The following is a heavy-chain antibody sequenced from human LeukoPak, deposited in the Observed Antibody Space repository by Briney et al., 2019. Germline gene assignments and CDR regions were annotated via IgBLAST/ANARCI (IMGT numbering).Heavy chain of an antibody. J-gene: IGHJ6*03. CDR1: GGSICSTSCY. Sequence: SETLSLTCTVSGGSICSTSCYWGWIRQPPGKGLEWIGSIYHSGSTSYNPSLKSRVTISVDTSKNQFSLKLSSVTAADTAVYYCARGKGTYYYDSSSYSARTYYYMDVWGKGTTVTVSS. V-gene: IGHV4-39*07. D-gene: IGHD3-22*01. CDR2: IYHSGST. CDR3: ARGKGTYYYDSSSYSARTYYYMDV.